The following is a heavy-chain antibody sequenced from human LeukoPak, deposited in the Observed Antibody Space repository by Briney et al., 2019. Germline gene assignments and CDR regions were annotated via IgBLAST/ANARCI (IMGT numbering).Heavy chain of an antibody. CDR1: GGTFSSYA. Sequence: GASVKASCKASGGTFSSYAISWVRQAPGQGLEWMGGIIPIFGTANYAQKFQGRVTITADESTSTAYMELSSLRSEDTAVYYCARAVDSSSWSHPFDYWGQGTLVTVSS. J-gene: IGHJ4*02. V-gene: IGHV1-69*13. D-gene: IGHD6-13*01. CDR2: IIPIFGTA. CDR3: ARAVDSSSWSHPFDY.